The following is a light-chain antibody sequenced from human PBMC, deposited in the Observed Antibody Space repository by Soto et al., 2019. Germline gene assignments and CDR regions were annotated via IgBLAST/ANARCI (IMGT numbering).Light chain of an antibody. CDR3: SSYTTSTTVV. CDR1: SSDVGNYNL. CDR2: EVS. J-gene: IGLJ2*01. Sequence: QSALTQPASVSGSPGQSITISCTGTSSDVGNYNLVSWYQHHPGKAPKVMIYEVSNRPSGVSNRFSGSKSGNTASLTISGLRAEDEADYYCSSYTTSTTVVFGGGTKLTVL. V-gene: IGLV2-14*02.